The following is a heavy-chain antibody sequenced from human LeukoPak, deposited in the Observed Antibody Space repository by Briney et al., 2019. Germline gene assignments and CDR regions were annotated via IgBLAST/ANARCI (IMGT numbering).Heavy chain of an antibody. CDR1: GGSLNGYY. CDR3: ARHPRIAVPPFYYYYMDV. V-gene: IGHV4-59*08. Sequence: SETLSLTCTVSGGSLNGYYWSWIRQPLGKGLEWFGFIYHSGSVNHNPSLKSRATISVDTSKNQVSLKLTSVTAADTAVYYCARHPRIAVPPFYYYYMDVWGKGTTVTVSS. CDR2: IYHSGSV. D-gene: IGHD6-6*01. J-gene: IGHJ6*03.